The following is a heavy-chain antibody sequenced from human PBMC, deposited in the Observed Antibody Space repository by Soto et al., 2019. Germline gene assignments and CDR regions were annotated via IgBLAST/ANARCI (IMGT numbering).Heavy chain of an antibody. CDR3: ARDLTLGSDVWGSYRPPNWFDP. CDR2: IIPIFGTA. CDR1: GGTFSSYA. V-gene: IGHV1-69*13. Sequence: WASVKVSCKASGGTFSSYAISWVRQAPGQGLEWMGGIIPIFGTANYAQKFQGRVTITADESTSTAYMELSSLRSEDTAVYYCARDLTLGSDVWGSYRPPNWFDPWGQGTLVTVSS. J-gene: IGHJ5*02. D-gene: IGHD3-16*02.